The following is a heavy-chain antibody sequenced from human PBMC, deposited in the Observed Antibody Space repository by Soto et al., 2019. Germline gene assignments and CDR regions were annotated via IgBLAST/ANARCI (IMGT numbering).Heavy chain of an antibody. V-gene: IGHV1-18*01. CDR2: ISAYNGNT. D-gene: IGHD2-8*01. CDR1: GYTFTSYG. J-gene: IGHJ4*02. CDR3: ARPTTCTNGVCYYFDY. Sequence: ASVKVSCKASGYTFTSYGISWVRQAPGQGLEWMGWISAYNGNTNYAQKLQGRVTMTTDTSTSTAYMELRSLRSDDTAVYYCARPTTCTNGVCYYFDYRGQGTLVTVSS.